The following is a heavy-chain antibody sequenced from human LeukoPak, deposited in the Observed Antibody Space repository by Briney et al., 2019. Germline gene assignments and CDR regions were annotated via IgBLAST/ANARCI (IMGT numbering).Heavy chain of an antibody. J-gene: IGHJ4*02. D-gene: IGHD3-22*01. Sequence: GGSLRLSCAASGFTFSSYAMHWVRQAPGKGLEYVSDISNNGGSTYYANSVKGRFTISRDNSKNTLYLQMGSLRAEDMAVYYCAREVYYDSSGYYYDYWGQGTLVTVSS. CDR1: GFTFSSYA. CDR3: AREVYYDSSGYYYDY. CDR2: ISNNGGST. V-gene: IGHV3-64*01.